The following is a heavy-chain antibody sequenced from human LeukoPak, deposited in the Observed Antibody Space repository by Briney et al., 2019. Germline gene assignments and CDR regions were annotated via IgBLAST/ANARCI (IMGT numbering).Heavy chain of an antibody. D-gene: IGHD3-10*01. Sequence: ASVKVSCKASGYTFTSYYMHWVRQATGQGLEWMGWMNPNSGNTGYAQKFQGRVTMTRNTSISTAYMELSSLRSEDTAVYYCARGKRDTMVRGVISPPYYFDYWGQGTLVTVSS. J-gene: IGHJ4*02. CDR2: MNPNSGNT. CDR1: GYTFTSYY. V-gene: IGHV1-8*02. CDR3: ARGKRDTMVRGVISPPYYFDY.